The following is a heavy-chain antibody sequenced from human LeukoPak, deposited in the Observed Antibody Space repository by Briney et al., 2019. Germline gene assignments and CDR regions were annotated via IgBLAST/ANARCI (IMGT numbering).Heavy chain of an antibody. CDR3: ATDYYYDSSGSYYTVDY. D-gene: IGHD3-22*01. CDR1: GYTFSNYG. J-gene: IGHJ4*02. V-gene: IGHV1-18*01. CDR2: INPYNDSR. Sequence: ASVKVSCKTSGYTFSNYGISWVRQAPGQGLEWMGWINPYNDSRKYEQKFQGRVTMTTDTSTSTAYMELRSLRSDDTAVYYCATDYYYDSSGSYYTVDYWGQGTLVTVSS.